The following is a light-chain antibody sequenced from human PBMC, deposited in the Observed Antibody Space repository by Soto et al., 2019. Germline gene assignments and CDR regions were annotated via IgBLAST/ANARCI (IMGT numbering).Light chain of an antibody. CDR3: QQYNNWPRT. CDR2: DAS. Sequence: EIVLTPSPATLSVSPGERAPLSCRASQSVSSYLAWYQQKPGQAPRLLIYDASNRATGIPDRFSGSGSGTESTLTISSLQSEDFAVYYCQQYNNWPRTFGQGTKVDIK. V-gene: IGKV3D-15*01. J-gene: IGKJ1*01. CDR1: QSVSSY.